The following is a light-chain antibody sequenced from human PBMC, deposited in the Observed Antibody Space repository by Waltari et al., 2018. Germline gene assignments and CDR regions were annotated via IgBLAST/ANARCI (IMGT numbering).Light chain of an antibody. CDR1: QSVSRT. CDR2: DAS. J-gene: IGKJ1*01. CDR3: QKYGTLPAT. Sequence: EVMLTQSPGTLSLSPGDRATLSCRASQSVSRTLPWYQQKPGQAPRLLIYDASRRATGIPDRFSGSGSGTDFSLTISRLEPEDFAVYYCQKYGTLPATFGQGTKVEIK. V-gene: IGKV3-20*01.